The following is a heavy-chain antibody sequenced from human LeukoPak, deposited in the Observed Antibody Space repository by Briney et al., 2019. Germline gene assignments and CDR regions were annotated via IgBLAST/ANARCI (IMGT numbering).Heavy chain of an antibody. V-gene: IGHV4-4*07. Sequence: PSETLSLTCTVSGGSISSYYWSWIRQPPGKGLEWIGRIYTSGSTNYNPSLKSRVTMSVDTSKNQFSLKLSSVTAADTAVYYCASTYYDFWSGLRREYYYYGMDVWGQGTTVTVSS. CDR3: ASTYYDFWSGLRREYYYYGMDV. CDR1: GGSISSYY. CDR2: IYTSGST. D-gene: IGHD3-3*01. J-gene: IGHJ6*02.